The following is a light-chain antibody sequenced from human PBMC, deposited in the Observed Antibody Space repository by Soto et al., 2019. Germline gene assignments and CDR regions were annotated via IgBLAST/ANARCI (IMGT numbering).Light chain of an antibody. J-gene: IGLJ2*01. CDR1: SGYSNYK. Sequence: QSVLTQPPSASASLGASVTLTCTLSSGYSNYKVDWYQQRPGKGPRFVMRVGTGGIVGSKGDGIPDRFSVLGSGLNRYLTIKNIQEEDESDYHCGADHGSGSNSVFGGGTQLTVL. CDR3: GADHGSGSNSV. CDR2: VGTGGIVG. V-gene: IGLV9-49*01.